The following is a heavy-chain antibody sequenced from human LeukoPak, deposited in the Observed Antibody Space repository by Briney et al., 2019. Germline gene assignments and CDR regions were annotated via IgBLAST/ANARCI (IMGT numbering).Heavy chain of an antibody. J-gene: IGHJ4*02. CDR2: ISGSAGST. CDR3: AKEAYCGGDCWGYFDY. Sequence: GGSLRLSCAASGFTFSNYAMSWVRQAPGKGLEWVSGISGSAGSTYDADSVKGRFTISRDNSKNTLYLQMNSLRAEDTAVYYCAKEAYCGGDCWGYFDYWGQGTLVTVSS. V-gene: IGHV3-23*01. D-gene: IGHD2-21*01. CDR1: GFTFSNYA.